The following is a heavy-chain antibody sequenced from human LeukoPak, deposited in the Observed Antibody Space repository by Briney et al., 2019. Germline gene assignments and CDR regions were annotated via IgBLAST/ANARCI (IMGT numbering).Heavy chain of an antibody. Sequence: SETLSLTCTVSGGSISSNSYYWGWIRQPPGKGLKWIGSIYYSGSTYYNPSLKSRVTISVDTSKNQFSLKLTSVTAADTAVYYCARLTGYSSESWFDPWGQGTLVTVSS. CDR2: IYYSGST. D-gene: IGHD3-9*01. CDR1: GGSISSNSYY. CDR3: ARLTGYSSESWFDP. V-gene: IGHV4-39*01. J-gene: IGHJ5*02.